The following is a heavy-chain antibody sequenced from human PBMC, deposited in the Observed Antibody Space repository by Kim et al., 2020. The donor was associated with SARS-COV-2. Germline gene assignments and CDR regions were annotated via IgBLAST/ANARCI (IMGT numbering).Heavy chain of an antibody. CDR3: ARAGWNTVAGSY. Sequence: SNAQKFQGRVTMPRDTSTSTVYMGLSSLRSEDTAVYYCARAGWNTVAGSYWGQGTLVTVSS. V-gene: IGHV1-46*01. D-gene: IGHD6-19*01. J-gene: IGHJ4*02.